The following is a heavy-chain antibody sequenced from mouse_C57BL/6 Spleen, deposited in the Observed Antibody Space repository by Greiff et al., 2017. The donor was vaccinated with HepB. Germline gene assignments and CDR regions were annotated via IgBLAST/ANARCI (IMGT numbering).Heavy chain of an antibody. CDR3: ARVDDYGGEYYFDY. Sequence: VQLQQSGPELVKPGASVKISCKASGYTFTDYYMNWVKQSHGKSLEWIGDINPNNGGTSYNQKFKGKATLTVDKSSSTAYMELRSLTSEDSAVYYCARVDDYGGEYYFDYWGQGTTLTVSS. CDR1: GYTFTDYY. CDR2: INPNNGGT. J-gene: IGHJ2*01. V-gene: IGHV1-26*01. D-gene: IGHD2-4*01.